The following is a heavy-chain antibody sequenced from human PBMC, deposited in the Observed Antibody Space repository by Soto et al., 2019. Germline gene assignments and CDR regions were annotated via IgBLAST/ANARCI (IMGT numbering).Heavy chain of an antibody. CDR3: AKNYPYYYGSGSQPNDY. CDR2: ISGSGGST. J-gene: IGHJ4*02. D-gene: IGHD3-10*01. Sequence: GGSLRLSCAASGFTFSSYAMSWVRQAPGKGLEWVSAISGSGGSTYYADSVKGRFTISRDNSRNTRYLQMNSLRAEDTAVYYCAKNYPYYYGSGSQPNDYWGQGTLVTVSS. V-gene: IGHV3-23*01. CDR1: GFTFSSYA.